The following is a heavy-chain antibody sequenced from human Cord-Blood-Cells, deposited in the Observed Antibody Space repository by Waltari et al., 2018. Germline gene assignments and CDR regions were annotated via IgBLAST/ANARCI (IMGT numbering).Heavy chain of an antibody. D-gene: IGHD2-2*01. CDR1: GGTSCSYA. J-gene: IGHJ5*02. V-gene: IGHV1-69*06. CDR2: IIPIFGTA. Sequence: QVQLVQSGAEVKKPGSSVKVSCTASGGTSCSYAITWVRQAPGQGLEGMGGIIPIFGTANYAQKFQGRVTITADKSTSTAYMELSSLRSEDTAVYYCATGGDCSSTSCFADNWFDPWGQGTLVTVSS. CDR3: ATGGDCSSTSCFADNWFDP.